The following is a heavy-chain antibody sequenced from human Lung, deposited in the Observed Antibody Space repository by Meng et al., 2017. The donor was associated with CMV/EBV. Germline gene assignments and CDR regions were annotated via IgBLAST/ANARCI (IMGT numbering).Heavy chain of an antibody. CDR2: IYYSGST. CDR1: GGSISSGGYY. J-gene: IGHJ2*01. D-gene: IGHD2-2*01. Sequence: LRLXCTVSGGSISSGGYYWSWIRQHPGKGLEWIGYIYYSGSTYYNPSLKSRVTISVDTSKNQFSLKLSSVTAADTAVYYCARDRTDIVVVPAAIGGGGNWYFDLWGRGXLVTVSS. CDR3: ARDRTDIVVVPAAIGGGGNWYFDL. V-gene: IGHV4-31*03.